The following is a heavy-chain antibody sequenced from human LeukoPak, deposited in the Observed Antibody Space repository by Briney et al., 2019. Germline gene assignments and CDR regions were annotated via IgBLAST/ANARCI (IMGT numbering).Heavy chain of an antibody. Sequence: SQTLSLTCTVSGGSISSGGYYWSWIRQHPGKGLEWIGYIYYGGSTYYNPSLKSRVTISVDTSKNQFSLRLSSVTAADTAVYYCARGGGQWLFQYYFDYWGQGTLVTVSS. J-gene: IGHJ4*02. CDR3: ARGGGQWLFQYYFDY. D-gene: IGHD3-22*01. CDR1: GGSISSGGYY. CDR2: IYYGGST. V-gene: IGHV4-31*03.